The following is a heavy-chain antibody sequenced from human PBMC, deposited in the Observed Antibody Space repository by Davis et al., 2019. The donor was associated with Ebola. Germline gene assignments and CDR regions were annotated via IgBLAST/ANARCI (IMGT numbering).Heavy chain of an antibody. D-gene: IGHD4-17*01. J-gene: IGHJ4*02. CDR1: GFTFSNAW. V-gene: IGHV3-15*01. CDR2: IKSKTDGGTT. Sequence: PGGSLRLSCAASGFTFSNAWTSWVRQAPGKGLEWVGRIKSKTDGGTTDYAAPVKGRFTISRDDSKNTLYLQMNSLKTEDTAVYYCTTGTTVTTYYFDYWGQGILVTVSS. CDR3: TTGTTVTTYYFDY.